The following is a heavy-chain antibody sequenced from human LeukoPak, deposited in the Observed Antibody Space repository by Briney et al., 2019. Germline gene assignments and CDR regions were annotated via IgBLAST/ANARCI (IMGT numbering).Heavy chain of an antibody. CDR2: VDHTGST. CDR3: ARGRVSSSTWYSTYYYYFYMDV. D-gene: IGHD1-1*01. Sequence: TSETLSLTCAVSDDSITMYYWTWIRQPPGKGLEWIGYVDHTGSTNFNPSLNGRVSISRDTSKNLFFLRLRSVTAADTGVYFCARGRVSSSTWYSTYYYYFYMDVWGKGTTVTVSS. V-gene: IGHV4-59*01. J-gene: IGHJ6*03. CDR1: DDSITMYY.